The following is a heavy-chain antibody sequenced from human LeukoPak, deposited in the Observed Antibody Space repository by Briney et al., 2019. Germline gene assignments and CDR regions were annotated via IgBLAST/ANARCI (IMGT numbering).Heavy chain of an antibody. D-gene: IGHD3-10*01. Sequence: SETLSLTCAVYGGSFSGYYWSWVRQPPGKGLEWIGEINHSGSTNYNPSLKSRVTISVYTSKNQFSLKLSSVTAADTAVYYCSRHPEDKLWFGQTGFAFDIWGQGTMVTVSS. CDR2: INHSGST. CDR3: SRHPEDKLWFGQTGFAFDI. V-gene: IGHV4-34*01. J-gene: IGHJ3*02. CDR1: GGSFSGYY.